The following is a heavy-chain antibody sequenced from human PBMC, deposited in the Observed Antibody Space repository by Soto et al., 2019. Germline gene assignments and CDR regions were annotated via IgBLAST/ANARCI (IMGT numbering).Heavy chain of an antibody. J-gene: IGHJ4*02. CDR1: GFTFTSSA. V-gene: IGHV1-58*01. D-gene: IGHD5-18*01. CDR2: IVVGSGNT. CDR3: AAHAGYRYGSLLDY. Sequence: GASVKVSCKASGFTFTSSAVQWVRQARGQRLEWIGWIVVGSGNTNYAQKFQERVTITRDMSTSTAYMELSSLRSEDTAAYYCAAHAGYRYGSLLDYWGQGTLVTVSS.